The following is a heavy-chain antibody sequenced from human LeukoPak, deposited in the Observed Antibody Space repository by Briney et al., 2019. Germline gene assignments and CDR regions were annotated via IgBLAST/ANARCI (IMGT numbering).Heavy chain of an antibody. CDR1: GFTFNNYA. CDR3: AKDRSIGTYYTFDH. Sequence: GGSLRLSCAASGFTFNNYAMTWVRQAPGKGLEWVSSISASGVMTYYADSVKGRFTVSRDNSKNSLYLQMSSLTAADTAVYYCAKDRSIGTYYTFDHWGQGTLVTVSS. CDR2: ISASGVMT. V-gene: IGHV3-23*01. D-gene: IGHD1-26*01. J-gene: IGHJ4*02.